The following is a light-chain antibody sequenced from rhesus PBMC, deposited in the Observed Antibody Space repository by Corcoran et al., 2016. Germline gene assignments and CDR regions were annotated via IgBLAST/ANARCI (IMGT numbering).Light chain of an antibody. V-gene: IGKV1-74*01. Sequence: DIQMTQSPSSLSASVGDRVTITCRASENVNNYLHWYQEKPGKAPKHLIYKESTLQSGVPSRFRGRGPGTVFTLPISRLPPEVFATYFCQHSYGAPLTFGGGTKVELK. CDR2: KES. CDR3: QHSYGAPLT. CDR1: ENVNNY. J-gene: IGKJ4*01.